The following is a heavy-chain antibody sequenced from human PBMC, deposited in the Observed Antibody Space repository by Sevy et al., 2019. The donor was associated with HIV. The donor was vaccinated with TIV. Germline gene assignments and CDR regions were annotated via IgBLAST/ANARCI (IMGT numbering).Heavy chain of an antibody. V-gene: IGHV3-21*01. CDR2: IGISSSYI. Sequence: GGSLRLSCAASGFTFITYTMNWVRQAPGKGLEWVSSIGISSSYIYYADSVKGRFTISRHNAKNSLYLQMNSLRAEDMAVYYCARANLDGSGSYDAFDIWGQGTMVTVSS. J-gene: IGHJ3*02. CDR1: GFTFITYT. D-gene: IGHD3-22*01. CDR3: ARANLDGSGSYDAFDI.